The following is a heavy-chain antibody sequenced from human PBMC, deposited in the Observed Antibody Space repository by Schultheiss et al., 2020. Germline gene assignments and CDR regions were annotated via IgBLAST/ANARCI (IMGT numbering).Heavy chain of an antibody. CDR1: GGSFSGYY. J-gene: IGHJ2*01. CDR2: INHSGGS. CDR3: ARARKVAGKTRYFDL. Sequence: SETLSLTCAVYGGSFSGYYWSWIRQPPGKGLEWIGEINHSGGSNYNPSLKSRVTISVDTSKNQFSLKLSSVTAADTAVYYCARARKVAGKTRYFDLWGRGTLVTVSS. V-gene: IGHV4-34*01. D-gene: IGHD6-19*01.